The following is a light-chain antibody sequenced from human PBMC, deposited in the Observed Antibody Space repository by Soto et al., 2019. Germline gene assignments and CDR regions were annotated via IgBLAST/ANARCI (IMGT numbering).Light chain of an antibody. V-gene: IGKV3-11*01. Sequence: VLTQSPATLSLSPGERATLSCRSSQNIYNYLAWYQQKPGQAPRLLIYDASNRATGIPARFSGSGSGTDFTLTISSLEPEDFAVYYCQQRGNWPRTFGQGTKVEIK. CDR2: DAS. CDR3: QQRGNWPRT. J-gene: IGKJ1*01. CDR1: QNIYNY.